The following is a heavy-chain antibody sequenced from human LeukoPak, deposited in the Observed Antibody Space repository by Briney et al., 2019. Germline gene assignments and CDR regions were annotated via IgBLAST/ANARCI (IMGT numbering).Heavy chain of an antibody. CDR3: ARDGYGNNYMDV. V-gene: IGHV3-53*01. J-gene: IGHJ6*03. CDR1: GFTVSSNF. CDR2: IYSGGTT. Sequence: GGSLRLSCAASGFTVSSNFMSWVRQAPGKGLEWVSVIYSGGTTYYADSVKGRFTISRDNSRNTLYLQMNSLRAEDTAGYYCARDGYGNNYMDVWGKGTTVTVSS. D-gene: IGHD1/OR15-1a*01.